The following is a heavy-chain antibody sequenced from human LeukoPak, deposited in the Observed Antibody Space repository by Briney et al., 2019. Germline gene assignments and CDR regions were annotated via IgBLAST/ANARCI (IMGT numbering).Heavy chain of an antibody. D-gene: IGHD5-18*01. CDR3: ARVKVYNYGHGAYFDY. CDR1: GGSISSGGYS. CDR2: IYHSGST. V-gene: IGHV4-30-2*01. J-gene: IGHJ4*02. Sequence: SETLSLTCDVSGGSISSGGYSWSWIRQPPGKGLEWIGYIYHSGSTYYNPSLMSRVTISVDRSKNQFSLKPNSVTAADTAVYYCARVKVYNYGHGAYFDYWGQGTLVTVSS.